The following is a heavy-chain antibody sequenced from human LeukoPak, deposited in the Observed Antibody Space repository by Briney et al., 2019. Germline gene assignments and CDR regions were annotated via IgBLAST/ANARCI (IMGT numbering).Heavy chain of an antibody. V-gene: IGHV3-30*03. Sequence: GASLRLSCAASGFIFTNYFMSWVRQAPGKGLEWVAVTSSDLNVKLYADSVKGRFTISRDNSRSTLYLQMNSLRPEDTAIYYCAREGYYGSGSPPSLYFDYWGQGTLVTVSS. CDR3: AREGYYGSGSPPSLYFDY. D-gene: IGHD3-10*01. J-gene: IGHJ4*02. CDR2: TSSDLNVK. CDR1: GFIFTNYF.